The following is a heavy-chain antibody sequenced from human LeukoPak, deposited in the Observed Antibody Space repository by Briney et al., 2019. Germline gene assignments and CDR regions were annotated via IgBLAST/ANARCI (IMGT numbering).Heavy chain of an antibody. Sequence: GGSLRLSCAGSGFIFSTYWMTWVRQAPGKGLEWVANIKNDGGEQHYVDSVKGRFTISRDNAKNSVYLQMNSLRAEDTALYYCAKDISTGGGSYFHYFDYWGQGTLVTVSS. CDR1: GFIFSTYW. D-gene: IGHD1-26*01. J-gene: IGHJ4*02. CDR3: AKDISTGGGSYFHYFDY. CDR2: IKNDGGEQ. V-gene: IGHV3-7*03.